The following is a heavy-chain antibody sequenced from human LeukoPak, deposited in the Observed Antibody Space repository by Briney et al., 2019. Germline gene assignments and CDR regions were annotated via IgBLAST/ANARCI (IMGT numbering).Heavy chain of an antibody. V-gene: IGHV1-2*02. CDR1: GYTFTGYY. CDR3: ARARFDLGPPAMGRHNFFDP. J-gene: IGHJ5*02. Sequence: ASVKVSCKASGYTFTGYYMNWVRQAPGQGLEWMGCINPNSGGTNYAQKFQGRVTMTRDTSIGTAYMELSRLRSDDTAVYYCARARFDLGPPAMGRHNFFDPWGQGTLVTVSS. CDR2: INPNSGGT. D-gene: IGHD2-2*01.